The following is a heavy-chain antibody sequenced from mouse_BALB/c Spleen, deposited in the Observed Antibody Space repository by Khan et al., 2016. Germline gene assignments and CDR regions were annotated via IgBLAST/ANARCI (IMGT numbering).Heavy chain of an antibody. CDR3: ARMVTTPYWYFDV. CDR1: GFSLTSYG. D-gene: IGHD2-1*01. Sequence: QVRLKESGPGLVQPSQSLSITCTVSGFSLTSYGVHWVRQSPGKGLEWLGVIWSGGSTDYNAAFISRLSISKDNSKSQVFFKMNSLQANDTAIYYCARMVTTPYWYFDVWGAGTTVTVSS. CDR2: IWSGGST. J-gene: IGHJ1*01. V-gene: IGHV2-2*02.